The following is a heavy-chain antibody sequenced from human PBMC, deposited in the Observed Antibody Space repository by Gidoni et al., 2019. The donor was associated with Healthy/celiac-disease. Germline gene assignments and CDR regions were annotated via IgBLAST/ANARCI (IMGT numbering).Heavy chain of an antibody. D-gene: IGHD4-17*01. Sequence: QVQLQESGPGLVKPSQTPSLTCTVSAGSISSGCYYWRWIRQHPGKGLEWIVYIYYSGSTYYNPSLKSRVTISVDTSKNQFSLKLSSVTAADTAVYYCARTKKGYGGNSRYFDYWGQGTLVTVSS. CDR3: ARTKKGYGGNSRYFDY. J-gene: IGHJ4*02. CDR1: AGSISSGCYY. V-gene: IGHV4-31*03. CDR2: IYYSGST.